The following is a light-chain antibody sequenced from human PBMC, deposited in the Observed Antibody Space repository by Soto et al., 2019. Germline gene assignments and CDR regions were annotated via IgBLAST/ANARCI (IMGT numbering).Light chain of an antibody. CDR3: IAYTSDDVRYV. CDR1: NSDVGIYDF. V-gene: IGLV2-14*01. CDR2: EVS. J-gene: IGLJ1*01. Sequence: QSVLTQPASVSGTPGQSITISCTGSNSDVGIYDFVSWYQHHPGRAPKLIVSEVSHRPSGVSNRFSGSKSGNTASLTISGLQSEDEDDYYCIAYTSDDVRYVFGTGTKVTV.